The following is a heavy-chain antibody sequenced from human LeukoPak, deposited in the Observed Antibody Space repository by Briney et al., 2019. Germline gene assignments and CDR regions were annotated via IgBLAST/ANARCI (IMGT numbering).Heavy chain of an antibody. CDR3: ARHTYGPVYYYYYMDV. Sequence: SETLSLTCTVSGYSRSSGYYWGWIRQPPGKGLEWIGSIYHTGSTYDNPSLKSRVTISVDTSKNQFSLKLRSVTAADTAVYYCARHTYGPVYYYYYMDVWGKGTTVTVSS. CDR2: IYHTGST. V-gene: IGHV4-38-2*02. D-gene: IGHD3-10*01. CDR1: GYSRSSGYY. J-gene: IGHJ6*03.